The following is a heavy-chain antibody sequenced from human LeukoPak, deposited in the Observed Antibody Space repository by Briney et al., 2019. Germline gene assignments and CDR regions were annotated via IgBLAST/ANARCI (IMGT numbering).Heavy chain of an antibody. CDR2: ISSGGSAI. V-gene: IGHV3-48*03. CDR3: VKDSKRWKTYYYESGSHYFDY. Sequence: PGGSLRLSCAASGFTFSSYEMNWVRQAPGKGLEWVSYISSGGSAIYYADSVKGRFTISRDNSKNTLYLQMNSLRAEDTAVYYCVKDSKRWKTYYYESGSHYFDYWGQGTLVTVSS. J-gene: IGHJ4*02. CDR1: GFTFSSYE. D-gene: IGHD3-10*01.